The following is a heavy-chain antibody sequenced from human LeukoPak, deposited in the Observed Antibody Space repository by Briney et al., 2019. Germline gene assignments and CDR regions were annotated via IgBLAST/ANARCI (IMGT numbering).Heavy chain of an antibody. CDR2: IVVGSGNT. CDR1: GFTFTSSA. J-gene: IGHJ3*02. CDR3: ARDKVLLWFGEYNDAFDI. Sequence: ASVKVSCKASGFTFTSSAMQWVRQARGQRLEWIGWIVVGSGNTNYAQKLQGRVTMTTDTSTSTAYMELRSLRSDDTAVYYCARDKVLLWFGEYNDAFDIWGQGTIVTVSS. D-gene: IGHD3-10*01. V-gene: IGHV1-58*02.